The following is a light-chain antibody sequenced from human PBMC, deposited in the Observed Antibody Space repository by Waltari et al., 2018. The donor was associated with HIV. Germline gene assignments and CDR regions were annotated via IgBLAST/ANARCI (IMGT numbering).Light chain of an antibody. Sequence: DIQMTQSPSSLSASLGDRVTITCRASQSIASFLSWYQQRPGTAPRLLIYSTSTLQPGVPSRFSGSASGTDFTRTISSLQPEDFATYYCQQTYNIPVTFGGGTRVGIK. V-gene: IGKV1-39*01. CDR1: QSIASF. CDR2: STS. CDR3: QQTYNIPVT. J-gene: IGKJ4*01.